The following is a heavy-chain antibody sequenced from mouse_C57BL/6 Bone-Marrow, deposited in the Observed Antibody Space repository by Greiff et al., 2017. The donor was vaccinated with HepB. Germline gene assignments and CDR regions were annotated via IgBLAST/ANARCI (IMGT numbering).Heavy chain of an antibody. CDR3: ARWGTTVGD. CDR1: GYSFTGYY. J-gene: IGHJ2*01. V-gene: IGHV1-42*01. CDR2: INPSTGGT. D-gene: IGHD1-1*01. Sequence: VQLQQSGPELVKPGASVKISCKASGYSFTGYYMNWVKQSPEKSLEWIGEINPSTGGTTYNQKFKAKATLTVDKSSSTAYMQLKSLTSEDSAVYYCARWGTTVGDWGKGTTLTVSS.